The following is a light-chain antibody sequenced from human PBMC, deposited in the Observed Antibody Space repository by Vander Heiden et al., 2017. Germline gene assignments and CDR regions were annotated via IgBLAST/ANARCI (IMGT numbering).Light chain of an antibody. J-gene: IGLJ2*01. CDR3: GTWDSSLSAVV. CDR2: DNN. Sequence: VLTQPPSVSAAPGQKVTISCSGSSSNIGNNYVSWYQQLPGTAPKLLIYDNNKRPSGIPDRFSGSKSGTSATLGITGLQTGDEADYDCGTWDSSLSAVVFGGGTKLTVL. V-gene: IGLV1-51*01. CDR1: SSNIGNNY.